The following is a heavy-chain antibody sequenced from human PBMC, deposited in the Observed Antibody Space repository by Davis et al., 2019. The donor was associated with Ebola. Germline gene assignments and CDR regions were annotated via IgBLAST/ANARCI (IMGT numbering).Heavy chain of an antibody. CDR3: ARGSYGY. CDR1: GFTFSSYA. D-gene: IGHD5-18*01. J-gene: IGHJ4*02. Sequence: PGGSLRLSCAASGFTFSSYAMNWVRQAPGKGLEWVANIKQDGSEKYYVDSVKGRFTISRDNAKNSLYLQMNSLRAEDTAVYYCARGSYGYWDQGTLVTVSS. CDR2: IKQDGSEK. V-gene: IGHV3-7*03.